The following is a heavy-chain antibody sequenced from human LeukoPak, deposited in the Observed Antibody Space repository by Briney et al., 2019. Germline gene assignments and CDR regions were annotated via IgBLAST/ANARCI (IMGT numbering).Heavy chain of an antibody. CDR1: GYTFTSYG. J-gene: IGHJ4*02. Sequence: GASVKVSCKASGYTFTSYGISWVRQAPGQGLEWMGWISAYNGNTNYAQKLQGRVTMTTDTSTSTAYMELRSLRSDVTAVYYCAGLSGSYLEESFDYWGQGTLVTVSS. CDR2: ISAYNGNT. CDR3: AGLSGSYLEESFDY. D-gene: IGHD1-26*01. V-gene: IGHV1-18*01.